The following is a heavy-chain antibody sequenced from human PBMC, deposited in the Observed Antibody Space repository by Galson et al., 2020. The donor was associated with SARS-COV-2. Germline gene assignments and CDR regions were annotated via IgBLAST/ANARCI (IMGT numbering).Heavy chain of an antibody. CDR1: GAAMSSHH. CDR3: ARDIFYGSGSYYGGAYWYFDV. J-gene: IGHJ2*01. V-gene: IGHV4-4*07. Sequence: SQTLSLTCGVSGAAMSSHHWAWFRQPAGRGLEWIGRSYINGTSNINPSFRGRVFMSMDTSKNQFSLKLNAVTAADTAMYFCARDIFYGSGSYYGGAYWYFDVWGHGTPVTVSA. D-gene: IGHD3-10*01. CDR2: SYINGTS.